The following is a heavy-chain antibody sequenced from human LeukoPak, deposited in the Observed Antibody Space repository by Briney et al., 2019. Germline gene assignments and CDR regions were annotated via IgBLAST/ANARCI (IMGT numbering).Heavy chain of an antibody. CDR2: INHSGST. CDR3: ARFKGIAARPYYYYGMDV. CDR1: GGSISSSSYY. D-gene: IGHD6-6*01. V-gene: IGHV4-39*07. J-gene: IGHJ6*02. Sequence: SETLSLTCTVSGGSISSSSYYWGWIRQPPGKGLEWIGEINHSGSTNYKPSLKSRVTISVDTSKNQFSLKLSSVTAADTAVYYCARFKGIAARPYYYYGMDVWGQGTTVTVSS.